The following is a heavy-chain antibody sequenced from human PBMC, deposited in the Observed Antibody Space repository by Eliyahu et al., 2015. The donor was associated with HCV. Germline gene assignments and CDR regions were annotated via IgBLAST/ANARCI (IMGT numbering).Heavy chain of an antibody. V-gene: IGHV1-69*01. CDR3: ATVRASVTHRAEYFQH. D-gene: IGHD5/OR15-5a*01. CDR2: ILPVFGSS. J-gene: IGHJ1*01. Sequence: QVQLEQSGAEVKKPGSSVKVSCKASGGTFRTLPINWLRQAPGQGLEWMGRILPVFGSSNYAQKFQGRVSITADESTATAYLELNSLTSDDTAIFYCATVRASVTHRAEYFQHWGQGTLVTVS. CDR1: GGTFRTLP.